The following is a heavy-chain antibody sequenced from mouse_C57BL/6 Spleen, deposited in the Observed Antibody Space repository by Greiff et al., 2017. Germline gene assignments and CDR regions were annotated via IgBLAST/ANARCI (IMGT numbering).Heavy chain of an antibody. CDR3: ARWEVIYWYFDV. D-gene: IGHD2-13*01. Sequence: QVQLQQPGAELVMPGASVKLSCKASGYTFTSYWMHWVKQRPGQGLEWIGEIDPSDSYTNYNQKFKGKSTLTVDKSSSTAYMQLSSLTSEDSAVYYCARWEVIYWYFDVWGTGTTVTVSS. CDR1: GYTFTSYW. V-gene: IGHV1-69*01. J-gene: IGHJ1*03. CDR2: IDPSDSYT.